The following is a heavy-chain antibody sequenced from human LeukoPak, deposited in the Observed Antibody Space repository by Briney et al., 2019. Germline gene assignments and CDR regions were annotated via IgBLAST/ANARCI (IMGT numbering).Heavy chain of an antibody. CDR3: ARTNYGRRWFAP. D-gene: IGHD1-7*01. CDR1: GGSISSSGYY. CDR2: IYHSGST. Sequence: SEALSLTRTVSGGSISSSGYYWVWIRQPPGKGLERIGIIYHSGSTYYNPSLKTRITISVDTSKNQFSLKLSSVTAADTAVYYCARTNYGRRWFAPWGQGTLVTVSS. V-gene: IGHV4-39*01. J-gene: IGHJ5*02.